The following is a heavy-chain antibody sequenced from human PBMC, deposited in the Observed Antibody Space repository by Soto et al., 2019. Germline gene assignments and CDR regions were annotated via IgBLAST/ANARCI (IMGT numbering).Heavy chain of an antibody. CDR1: GFTLSSYA. V-gene: IGHV3-30-3*01. D-gene: IGHD2-8*01. Sequence: QVQLVESGGGVVQPGRSLRLSCAASGFTLSSYAMHWVRQAPGKGLEWVAVISYDGSNKYYADSVKGRFTISRDNSKNTLYLQMTSLRAEDTAVYYCARPSIVLMVYGGAFDIWGQGTMVTVSS. CDR3: ARPSIVLMVYGGAFDI. CDR2: ISYDGSNK. J-gene: IGHJ3*02.